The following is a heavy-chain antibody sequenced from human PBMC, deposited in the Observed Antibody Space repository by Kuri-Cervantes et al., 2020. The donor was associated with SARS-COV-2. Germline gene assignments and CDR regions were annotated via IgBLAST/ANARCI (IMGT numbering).Heavy chain of an antibody. CDR1: GCSISSYY. D-gene: IGHD1-14*01. J-gene: IGHJ2*01. CDR2: IYYSGST. CDR3: ARDHRGKNWNHRTFWYFDL. V-gene: IGHV4-59*01. Sequence: SETLSLTCTVSGCSISSYYWSWIRQPPGKGLEWIGYIYYSGSTNYNPPRKSRVTISVDTSKNQYSLKLSSVTAADTAVYYCARDHRGKNWNHRTFWYFDLWGRGTLVTVSS.